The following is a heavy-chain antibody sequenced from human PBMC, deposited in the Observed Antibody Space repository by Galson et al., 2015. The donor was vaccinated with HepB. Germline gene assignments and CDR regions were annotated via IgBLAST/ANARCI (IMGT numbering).Heavy chain of an antibody. CDR2: IKQDGSDK. Sequence: SLRLSCAASGFTFTTYWMTWVRQAPGKGLEWVATIKQDGSDKYYVDSVKGRFTISRDNAKNSLYLQMNSLRAEDTAVYYCARGRLQPEWWGQGTLVTVSS. J-gene: IGHJ4*02. CDR3: ARGRLQPEW. CDR1: GFTFTTYW. V-gene: IGHV3-7*01. D-gene: IGHD2-21*02.